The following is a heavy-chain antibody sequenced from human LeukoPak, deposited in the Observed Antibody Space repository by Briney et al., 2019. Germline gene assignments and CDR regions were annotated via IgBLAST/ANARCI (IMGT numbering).Heavy chain of an antibody. CDR2: IYYSGST. CDR1: GGSISSGDYY. J-gene: IGHJ6*02. Sequence: SQTLSLTCTVSGGSISSGDYYWSWIRQPPGKGLEWIGYIYYSGSTYYNPSLKSRVTISVDTSKNQLSLKLSSVTAADTAVYYCARAEPRKNYYYYYGMDVWGQGTTVTVSS. D-gene: IGHD1-14*01. CDR3: ARAEPRKNYYYYYGMDV. V-gene: IGHV4-30-4*01.